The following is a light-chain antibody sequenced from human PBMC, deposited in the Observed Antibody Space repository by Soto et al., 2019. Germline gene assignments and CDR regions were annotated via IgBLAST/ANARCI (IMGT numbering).Light chain of an antibody. Sequence: QSALTQPPSASGSPGQSVTISCTGTSSDVGGYNYVSWYQQHPGKAPKLMIYDVIKRPSGVPDRFSGSKSGNTASLTVSGLQPEDEADYYCNSYAGSNNFDVFGTGTKVTVL. CDR1: SSDVGGYNY. CDR3: NSYAGSNNFDV. CDR2: DVI. V-gene: IGLV2-8*01. J-gene: IGLJ1*01.